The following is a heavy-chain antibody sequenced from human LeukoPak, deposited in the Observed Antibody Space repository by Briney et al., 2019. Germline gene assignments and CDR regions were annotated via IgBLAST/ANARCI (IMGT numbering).Heavy chain of an antibody. CDR2: IYHSGST. V-gene: IGHV4-30-2*01. J-gene: IGHJ3*02. CDR1: GGSISSGGYY. D-gene: IGHD2-2*01. Sequence: KPSETLSLTCTVSGGSISSGGYYWSWIRQPPGKGLEWIGYIYHSGSTYYNPSLKSRVTISVDRSKNQFSLKLSSVTAADTAVYYCARDMVVPAASDAFDIWGQGTMVTVSS. CDR3: ARDMVVPAASDAFDI.